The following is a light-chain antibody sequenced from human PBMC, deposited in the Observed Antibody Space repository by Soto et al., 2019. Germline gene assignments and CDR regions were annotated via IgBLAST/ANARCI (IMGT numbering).Light chain of an antibody. V-gene: IGKV3D-20*01. J-gene: IGKJ4*01. Sequence: EIVLTQSPATLSLSPGERATLSCGASQRISNNYLAWYQQKPGLAPRLLIYDASNRAAGIPDRFSGSGSGADFALTISRRGPEDFAVYYCQQFDNLITFGGGTKVEIK. CDR1: QRISNNY. CDR2: DAS. CDR3: QQFDNLIT.